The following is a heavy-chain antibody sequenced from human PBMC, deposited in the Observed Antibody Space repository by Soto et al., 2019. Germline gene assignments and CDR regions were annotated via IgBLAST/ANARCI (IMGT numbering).Heavy chain of an antibody. Sequence: RGESLKISCKGSGYSLTSYWIGWVRQMPGKGLEWMGIIYPGDSDTRYSPSFQGQVTISADKSISTAYLQWSSLKASDTAMYYCARHLVYIRSGGWVFSGMDVWGQGTTVTVSS. CDR1: GYSLTSYW. V-gene: IGHV5-51*01. CDR3: ARHLVYIRSGGWVFSGMDV. CDR2: IYPGDSDT. J-gene: IGHJ6*02. D-gene: IGHD3-10*01.